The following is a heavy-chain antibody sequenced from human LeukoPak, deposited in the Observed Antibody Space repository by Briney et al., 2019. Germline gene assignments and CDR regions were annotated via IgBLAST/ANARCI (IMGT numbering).Heavy chain of an antibody. V-gene: IGHV4-39*01. CDR1: GGSISSSSYY. CDR2: IYYSGST. Sequence: SETLSLTCTVSGGSISSSSYYWGWIRQPPGKGLEWIGSIYYSGSTYYNPSLKSRVTISVDTSKNQFSLKLSSVTAADTAVYYRARRDITIFGVVIPRGWFDPWGQGTLVTVSS. D-gene: IGHD3-3*01. J-gene: IGHJ5*02. CDR3: ARRDITIFGVVIPRGWFDP.